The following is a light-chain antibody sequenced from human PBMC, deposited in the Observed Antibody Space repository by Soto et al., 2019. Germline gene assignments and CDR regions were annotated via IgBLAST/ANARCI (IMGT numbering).Light chain of an antibody. CDR1: QSISVY. CDR3: QQSYTTPPT. CDR2: AAL. J-gene: IGKJ2*01. Sequence: DIQMTQSPSSLSASVGDRVTITCRASQSISVYLNWYQQKPGKAPKLLISAALNLQSGVPSRFSGSGSGTDFTLTISCLQPEDFATYYCQQSYTTPPTFGQGTKLEI. V-gene: IGKV1-39*01.